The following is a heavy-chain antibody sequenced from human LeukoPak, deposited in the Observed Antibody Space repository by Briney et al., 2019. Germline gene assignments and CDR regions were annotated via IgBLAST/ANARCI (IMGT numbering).Heavy chain of an antibody. V-gene: IGHV3-33*01. CDR1: GFTFSSYG. Sequence: GGSLRLSCAASGFTFSSYGMHWVRQAPGKGLEWVAVIWYDGSNKYYADSVKGRFTISRDNSKNTLYLQMNSLRAEDTAVYYCAREGDYGGSSIAFDIWGQGTMVTVSS. CDR3: AREGDYGGSSIAFDI. J-gene: IGHJ3*02. D-gene: IGHD4-23*01. CDR2: IWYDGSNK.